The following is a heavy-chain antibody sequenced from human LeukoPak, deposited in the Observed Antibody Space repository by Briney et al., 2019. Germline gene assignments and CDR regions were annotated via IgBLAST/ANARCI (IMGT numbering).Heavy chain of an antibody. CDR1: GFTLSGSA. CDR3: TRRVTGTLDY. V-gene: IGHV3-73*01. J-gene: IGHJ4*02. D-gene: IGHD1-20*01. Sequence: PGGSLRLSCAASGFTLSGSAIHWVRQASGKGLEWVGRIRSNANSYATAYAASVKGRFTISRDDSKNTAYLQMNSLKTEDTAVYYCTRRVTGTLDYWGQGTLVTVSS. CDR2: IRSNANSYAT.